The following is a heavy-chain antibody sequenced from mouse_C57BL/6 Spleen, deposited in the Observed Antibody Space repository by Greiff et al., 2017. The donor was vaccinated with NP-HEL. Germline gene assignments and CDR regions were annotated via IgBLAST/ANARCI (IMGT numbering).Heavy chain of an antibody. J-gene: IGHJ2*01. CDR3: ARIKA. CDR1: GFNIKDTY. D-gene: IGHD1-3*01. Sequence: EVQLQQSGAELVKPGASVKLSCTASGFNIKDTYMHWVKQRPEQGLEWIGRIDPANGNTKYDPKFQGKATITAATSSNTAYLPLSSLTTADTAVYYCARIKAWGQGTTLTVSS. CDR2: IDPANGNT. V-gene: IGHV14-3*02.